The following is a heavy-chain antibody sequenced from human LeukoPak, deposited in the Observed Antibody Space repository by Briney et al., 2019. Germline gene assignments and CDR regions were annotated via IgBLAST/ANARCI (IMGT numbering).Heavy chain of an antibody. CDR1: GFTFSSYA. V-gene: IGHV3-30-3*01. CDR3: APGVGANY. CDR2: ISYDGSNK. Sequence: GGSLRLSCAASGFTFSSYAMHWVRQAPGKGLEWVAVISYDGSNKYNADSVKGRFTISRDNSKNTLYLQMNSLRAEDTAVYYCAPGVGANYWGQGTLVTVSS. J-gene: IGHJ4*02. D-gene: IGHD1-26*01.